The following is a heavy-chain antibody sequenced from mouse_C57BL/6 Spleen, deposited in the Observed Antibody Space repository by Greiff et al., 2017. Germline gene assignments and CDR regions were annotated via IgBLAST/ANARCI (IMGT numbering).Heavy chain of an antibody. CDR2: IYPGSGST. J-gene: IGHJ3*01. D-gene: IGHD2-3*01. V-gene: IGHV1-55*01. CDR3: ARGAEGYYAWFAY. Sequence: QVQLKQPGAELVKPGASVKMSCKASGYTFTSYWITWVKQRPGQGLEWIGDIYPGSGSTNYNEKFKSKATLTVDTSSSTAYMQLSSLTSEDSAVYYCARGAEGYYAWFAYWGQGTLVTVSA. CDR1: GYTFTSYW.